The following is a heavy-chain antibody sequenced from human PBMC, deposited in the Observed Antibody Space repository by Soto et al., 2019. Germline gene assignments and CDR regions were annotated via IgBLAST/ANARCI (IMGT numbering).Heavy chain of an antibody. Sequence: PGGSLRLSCSASGFTFSSYAMHWVRQAPGKGLEYVSYISSSSSTIYYADSVKGRFTISRDSAKNSLYLQMNSLRDEDTAVCYCAREGSGSVFYYYGMDVWGQGTTVTVSS. CDR3: AREGSGSVFYYYGMDV. CDR2: ISSSSSTI. J-gene: IGHJ6*02. CDR1: GFTFSSYA. V-gene: IGHV3-48*02. D-gene: IGHD3-3*01.